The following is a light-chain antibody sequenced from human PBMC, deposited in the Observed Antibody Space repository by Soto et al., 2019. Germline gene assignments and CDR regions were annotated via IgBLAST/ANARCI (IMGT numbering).Light chain of an antibody. CDR1: QSVASSY. CDR2: RAS. V-gene: IGKV3-20*01. CDR3: XQYARSPLT. Sequence: EIVLTQSPGTLSLSPGERATLSCRASQSVASSYLAGYQQKPGQAPRHLIYRASIRATGIPDRFSCSGSGTXXXLXXXXLEPXEFAXXXXXQYARSPLTFGPGTKVDI. J-gene: IGKJ3*01.